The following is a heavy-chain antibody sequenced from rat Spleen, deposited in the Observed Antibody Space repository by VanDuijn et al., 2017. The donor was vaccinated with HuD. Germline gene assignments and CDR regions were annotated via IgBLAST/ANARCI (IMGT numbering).Heavy chain of an antibody. D-gene: IGHD1-11*01. V-gene: IGHV2-1*01. Sequence: QVQLKESGPGLVQPSQTLSLTCTVSGLSLTSNSVNWVRQPPGKGLEWMGIIWAGGSTDYNSALRSRLGISRDTSKSQVYLKMNSLHTEDTATYYCTRPNYGGYGVWGPGTMVTVSS. CDR3: TRPNYGGYGV. J-gene: IGHJ1*01. CDR1: GLSLTSNS. CDR2: IWAGGST.